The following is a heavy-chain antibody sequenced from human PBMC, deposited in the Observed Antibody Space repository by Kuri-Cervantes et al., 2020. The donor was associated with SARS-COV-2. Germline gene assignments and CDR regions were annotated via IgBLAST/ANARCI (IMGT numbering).Heavy chain of an antibody. CDR2: IYYSGST. V-gene: IGHV4-39*03. J-gene: IGHJ4*02. CDR1: GGSISSSSYY. D-gene: IGHD6-19*01. CDR3: IAYPHGWVTGGGF. Sequence: SETLSLTCTVSGGSISSSSYYWGWIRQPPGKGLEWIGSIYYSGSTYYNPSLKSRVTISVDTSKNQFSLKLSSVTAADMAVYYCIAYPHGWVTGGGFWGQGTLVTVSS.